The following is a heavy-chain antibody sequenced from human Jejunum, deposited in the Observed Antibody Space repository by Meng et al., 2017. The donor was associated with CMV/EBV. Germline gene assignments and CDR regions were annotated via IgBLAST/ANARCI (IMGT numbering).Heavy chain of an antibody. V-gene: IGHV4-59*01. CDR3: AKFSATGAYYYGLDV. Sequence: GSIRSFYWGWGRQPPGKGLGGIGCIYYCWFPDYNPSLKSRVTISVDTSKSQFSLKLTSVTTADTAVYYCAKFSATGAYYYGLDVWGQGTTVTVSS. CDR1: GSIRSFY. CDR2: IYYCWFP. J-gene: IGHJ6*02. D-gene: IGHD1-1*01.